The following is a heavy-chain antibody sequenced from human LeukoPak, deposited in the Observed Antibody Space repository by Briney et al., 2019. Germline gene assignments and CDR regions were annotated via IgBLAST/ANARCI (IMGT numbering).Heavy chain of an antibody. D-gene: IGHD3-10*01. CDR2: LYYSGSA. V-gene: IGHV4-59*01. Sequence: SETLSLTCTVCGGSISNYYWSWIRQPPGTGVEWIGYLYYSGSANYNPSLKGRVTISLDTSKTQFSRMLNSVTAADTAVYYCARIRNYGSGTYIPFVDYWGQGTLVTVSS. J-gene: IGHJ4*02. CDR1: GGSISNYY. CDR3: ARIRNYGSGTYIPFVDY.